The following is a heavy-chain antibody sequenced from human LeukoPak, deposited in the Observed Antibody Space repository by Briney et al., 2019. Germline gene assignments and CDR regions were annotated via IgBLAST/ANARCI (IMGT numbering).Heavy chain of an antibody. J-gene: IGHJ4*02. V-gene: IGHV4-59*01. D-gene: IGHD6-19*01. CDR1: GGSISSKY. CDR2: INYSGST. CDR3: PGGGQWLVFDY. Sequence: PSETLSLTCGVSGGSISSKYWSWIRQPPGKGLEWIGYINYSGSTNYNPSLKSRVTISVDTSKNQLSLKLSFVTAADTAVYYCPGGGQWLVFDYWGQGSLVTVSS.